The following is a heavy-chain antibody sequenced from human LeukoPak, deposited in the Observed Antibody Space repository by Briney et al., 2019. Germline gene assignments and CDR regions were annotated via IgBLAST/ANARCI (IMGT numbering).Heavy chain of an antibody. CDR2: ISGRGGTT. V-gene: IGHV3-23*01. Sequence: PGGSLRLSCAAYGFTFNNYAMTWVCQAPRKGLEWVSSISGRGGTTDYADSVKGRFTISRDNPQNTLYLQMNSLRAEDTAVYYCAKEENDYYDSSGYYPIDYWGQGTLVTVSS. D-gene: IGHD3-22*01. CDR3: AKEENDYYDSSGYYPIDY. CDR1: GFTFNNYA. J-gene: IGHJ4*02.